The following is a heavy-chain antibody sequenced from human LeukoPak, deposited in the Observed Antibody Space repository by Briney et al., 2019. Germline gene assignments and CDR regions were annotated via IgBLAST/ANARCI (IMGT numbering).Heavy chain of an antibody. Sequence: GGSLRLSCAASGFTFSSCSMNWVRQAPGKGLEWVSSISGSSSYIYYADSVKGRFTISRDNAKNSLYLQMNSLRAEDTAVYYCARHYYDFWSGTEGGYWGQGTLVTVSS. V-gene: IGHV3-21*01. D-gene: IGHD3-3*01. CDR3: ARHYYDFWSGTEGGY. CDR2: ISGSSSYI. CDR1: GFTFSSCS. J-gene: IGHJ4*02.